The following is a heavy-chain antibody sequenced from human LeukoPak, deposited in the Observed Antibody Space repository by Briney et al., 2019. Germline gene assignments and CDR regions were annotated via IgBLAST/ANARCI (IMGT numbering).Heavy chain of an antibody. V-gene: IGHV4-59*08. Sequence: NSSETLSLTCTVSGGSISSYYWSWIRQPPGKGLEWIGYIYYSGSTNYNPSLKSRVTISVDTSKNQFSLKLSSVTAADTAVYYCARYAHLRWNVGWNDYWGQGTLVTVSS. CDR1: GGSISSYY. D-gene: IGHD4-23*01. J-gene: IGHJ4*02. CDR3: ARYAHLRWNVGWNDY. CDR2: IYYSGST.